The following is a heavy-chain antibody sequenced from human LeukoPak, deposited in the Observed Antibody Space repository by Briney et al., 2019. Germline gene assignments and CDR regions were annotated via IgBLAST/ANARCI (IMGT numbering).Heavy chain of an antibody. D-gene: IGHD3-16*01. V-gene: IGHV1-18*01. CDR2: ISAYNGNT. J-gene: IGHJ6*02. CDR1: GYTFTSYG. Sequence: ASVKVSCKASGYTFTSYGISWVRQAPGQGLEWMGWISAYNGNTNYAQKLQGRVTMTTDTSTSTAYMELRSLRSDDTAVYYCARAGGELLRPYYYYGMDVWGQGTTVTVSS. CDR3: ARAGGELLRPYYYYGMDV.